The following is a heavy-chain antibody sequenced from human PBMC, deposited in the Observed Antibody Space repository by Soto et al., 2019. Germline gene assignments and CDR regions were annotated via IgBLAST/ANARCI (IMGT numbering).Heavy chain of an antibody. CDR2: ISVYSGNT. V-gene: IGHV1-18*01. CDR3: ATGPPHLTRTAVHDLY. Sequence: ASVKVSCKASGYTFSTYGISWVRQAPGQGLEWMGWISVYSGNTDYAQTLQGRVTMTTDTSTSTAYMELRSLRSDDTAVYYCATGPPHLTRTAVHDLYWGQGTLVTVSS. CDR1: GYTFSTYG. D-gene: IGHD1-20*01. J-gene: IGHJ4*02.